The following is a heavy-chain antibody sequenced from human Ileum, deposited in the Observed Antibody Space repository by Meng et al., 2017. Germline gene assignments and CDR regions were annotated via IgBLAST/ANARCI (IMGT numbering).Heavy chain of an antibody. CDR3: GKGHWGLDY. V-gene: IGHV3-23*01. D-gene: IGHD7-27*01. J-gene: IGHJ4*02. Sequence: GESLKISCAASGFTFYNYAMSWVRQTPGKGLEWVAVFSGAGISTTYHADSVKGRFTISRDNAKNALYLQMDSLKVEDTAMYYCGKGHWGLDYWGQGTRVTVSS. CDR2: FSGAGISTT. CDR1: GFTFYNYA.